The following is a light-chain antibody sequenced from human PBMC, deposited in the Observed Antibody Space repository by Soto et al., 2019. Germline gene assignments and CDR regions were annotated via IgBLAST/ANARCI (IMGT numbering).Light chain of an antibody. V-gene: IGKV1-39*01. CDR1: QGISTY. J-gene: IGKJ1*01. CDR3: QHSTTWT. Sequence: EIQMTQSPSSLSASVGDRVTITCRASQGISTYLNWYQQKPGKAPKLLIYAASSLQSGVPSRFSSSGSETDFTLTISSLQPEDFATYSCQHSTTWTFGQGTKVDIK. CDR2: AAS.